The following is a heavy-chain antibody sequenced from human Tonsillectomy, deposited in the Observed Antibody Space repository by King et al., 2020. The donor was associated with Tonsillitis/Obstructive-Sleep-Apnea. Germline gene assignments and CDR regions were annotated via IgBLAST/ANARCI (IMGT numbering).Heavy chain of an antibody. V-gene: IGHV3-13*01. D-gene: IGHD2-15*01. Sequence: VQLVESGGGLVQPGESLRLSCAASGFTFSSYDMHWVRQPTGKGLEWVSAIGTAGDTYYADSVKGRFTISRENAQNSLYLQMNSLRAGDTAVYYCARGGYCSGVICYSHDAFDIWGQGTVVTVSS. CDR2: IGTAGDT. J-gene: IGHJ3*02. CDR3: ARGGYCSGVICYSHDAFDI. CDR1: GFTFSSYD.